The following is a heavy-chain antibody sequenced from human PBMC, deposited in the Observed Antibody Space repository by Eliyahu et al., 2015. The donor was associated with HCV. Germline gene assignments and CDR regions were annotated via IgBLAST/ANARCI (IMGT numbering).Heavy chain of an antibody. J-gene: IGHJ6*02. CDR2: ISSSGSTI. CDR1: GFTFXAYY. Sequence: QVQLVESGGXLVKPGGSLXXXCAASGFTFXAYYMSWXRXAPGKGLGWVSYISSSGSTIYYADSVKGRFTISRDNAKNSLYLQMNSLRAEDTAVYYCATRSSSSPSGYYGMDVWGQGTTVTVSS. V-gene: IGHV3-11*01. D-gene: IGHD6-6*01. CDR3: ATRSSSSPSGYYGMDV.